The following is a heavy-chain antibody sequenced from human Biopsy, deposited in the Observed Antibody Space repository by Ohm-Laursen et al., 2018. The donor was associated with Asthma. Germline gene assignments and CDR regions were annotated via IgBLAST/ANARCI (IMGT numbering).Heavy chain of an antibody. J-gene: IGHJ4*02. D-gene: IGHD2-2*01. CDR1: GGTFSSNS. CDR2: IIPIFGPT. CDR3: ARGPEYVRSSGALDY. Sequence: SSVKVSCKASGGTFSSNSINWVRQAPGQGLEWMGRIIPIFGPTNYAQKFQGRVTISADDFTSTAYMELSSLSSEDTALYYCARGPEYVRSSGALDYWGQGTLVTVSS. V-gene: IGHV1-69*15.